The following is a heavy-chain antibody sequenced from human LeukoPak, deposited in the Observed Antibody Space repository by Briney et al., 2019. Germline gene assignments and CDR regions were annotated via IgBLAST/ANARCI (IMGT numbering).Heavy chain of an antibody. J-gene: IGHJ4*02. Sequence: TSETLSLTCAGSGGSISSGGYSWSWIRQPPGKGLEWIGYIYHSGSTYYNPSLKSRVTISVDRSKNQFSLKLSSVTAADTAVYYCARAGYSGYADWGQGTLVTVSS. V-gene: IGHV4-30-2*01. CDR1: GGSISSGGYS. D-gene: IGHD5-12*01. CDR2: IYHSGST. CDR3: ARAGYSGYAD.